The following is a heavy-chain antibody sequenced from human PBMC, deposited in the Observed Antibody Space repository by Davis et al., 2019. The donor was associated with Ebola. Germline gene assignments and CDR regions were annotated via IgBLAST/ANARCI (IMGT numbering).Heavy chain of an antibody. CDR3: ARTGGYGGYGMDV. V-gene: IGHV4-34*01. CDR1: GGSFSGYY. J-gene: IGHJ6*02. D-gene: IGHD5-12*01. Sequence: MPWGSLRLSCAVYGGSFSGYYWSWIRQPPGKGLEWIGDINHSGSTNYNPSLKSRVTISVDTSKNQFSLKLSSVTAADTAVYYCARTGGYGGYGMDVWGQGTTVTVSS. CDR2: INHSGST.